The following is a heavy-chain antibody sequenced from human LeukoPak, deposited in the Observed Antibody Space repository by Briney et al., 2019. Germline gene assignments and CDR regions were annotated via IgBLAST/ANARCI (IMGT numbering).Heavy chain of an antibody. D-gene: IGHD3-22*01. J-gene: IGHJ6*03. CDR3: ARHYYDSSGYYYYYYMDV. CDR1: GGSFSSSSYY. V-gene: IGHV4-39*01. Sequence: SETLSLTCAVYGGSFSSSSYYWGWIRQPPGKGLEWIGSIYYSGSTYYNPSLKSRVTISVDTSKNQFSLKLSSVTAADTAVYYCARHYYDSSGYYYYYYMDVWGKGTTVTISS. CDR2: IYYSGST.